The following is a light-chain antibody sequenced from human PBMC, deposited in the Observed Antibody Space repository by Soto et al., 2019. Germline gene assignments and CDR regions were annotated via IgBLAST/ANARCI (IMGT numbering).Light chain of an antibody. Sequence: ETVLTQSPATLSVSPGERVTLSCRASETVSTNLAWYQQRPGQAPRLLIYDVSTGATGIPARFSGRRSGTEFTLTISRLEPEDFTVYYCQQYGSSGTFGQGTKVDI. V-gene: IGKV3-15*01. J-gene: IGKJ1*01. CDR3: QQYGSSGT. CDR2: DVS. CDR1: ETVSTN.